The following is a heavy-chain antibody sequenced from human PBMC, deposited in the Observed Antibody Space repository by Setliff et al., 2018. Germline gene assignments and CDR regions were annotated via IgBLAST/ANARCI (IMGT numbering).Heavy chain of an antibody. D-gene: IGHD3-10*01. CDR1: GGSFSNYY. Sequence: SETLSLTCTVYGGSFSNYYWSWIRQPPGKGLEWIGEINHSGSTNYNPSLTSRVTISVDTSKDQFSLKLSSVTAADTAVYYCARVDFTMLQGVLGHWGQGTLVTVSS. V-gene: IGHV4-34*01. J-gene: IGHJ1*01. CDR2: INHSGST. CDR3: ARVDFTMLQGVLGH.